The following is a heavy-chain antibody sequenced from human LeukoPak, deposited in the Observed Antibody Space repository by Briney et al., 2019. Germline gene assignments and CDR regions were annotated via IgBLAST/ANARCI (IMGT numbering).Heavy chain of an antibody. J-gene: IGHJ4*02. CDR1: GFTFSSYG. CDR3: AIGSLYYGGNSPVDY. Sequence: PGGSLRLSCAASGFTFSSYGMHWVRQAPGKGLEWVAFIRYDGSNKYYGDSVKGRFTISRDNSKNTLYLQMNSLRAEDTAVYYCAIGSLYYGGNSPVDYWGRGTLVTVSS. D-gene: IGHD4-23*01. CDR2: IRYDGSNK. V-gene: IGHV3-30*02.